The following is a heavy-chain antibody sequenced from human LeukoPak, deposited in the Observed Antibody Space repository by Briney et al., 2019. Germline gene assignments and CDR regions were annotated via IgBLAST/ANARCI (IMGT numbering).Heavy chain of an antibody. V-gene: IGHV4-59*01. CDR1: GGSLSGNY. CDR3: GSDRLQLQS. J-gene: IGHJ4*02. CDR2: INYSGST. D-gene: IGHD1-1*01. Sequence: TSETLSLTCAVYGGSLSGNYSSWIRQPPGKGREWDGYINYSGSTNYNPSLKSRVTISVNTPKNQSTRKLSPWALADPPGVSSGSDRLQLQSWGQGTLVSVSS.